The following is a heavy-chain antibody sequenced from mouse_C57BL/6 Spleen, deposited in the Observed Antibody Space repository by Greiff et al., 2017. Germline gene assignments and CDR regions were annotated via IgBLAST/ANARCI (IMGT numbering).Heavy chain of an antibody. V-gene: IGHV3-6*01. D-gene: IGHD1-1*01. Sequence: EVKLEESGPGLVKPSQSLSLTCSVTGYSITSGYYWNWIRQFPGNKLEWMGYISYDGSNNYNPSLKNRISITRDTSKNQFFLKLNSVTTEDTATYYCARGVYGRFAYWGQGTLVTVSA. CDR3: ARGVYGRFAY. J-gene: IGHJ3*01. CDR1: GYSITSGYY. CDR2: ISYDGSN.